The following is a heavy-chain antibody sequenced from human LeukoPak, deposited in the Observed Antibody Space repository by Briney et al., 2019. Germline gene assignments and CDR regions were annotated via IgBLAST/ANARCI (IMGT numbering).Heavy chain of an antibody. CDR1: GYTFTSYY. V-gene: IGHV1-46*01. J-gene: IGHJ4*02. Sequence: ASVTVSCKASGYTFTSYYMHWVRQAPGQGLEWMGIINPSGGSTSYAQKFQGRVTITADESTSTAYMELSSLRSEDTAVYYCARDKGISSIAARPLIFWGQGTLVTVSS. CDR3: ARDKGISSIAARPLIF. D-gene: IGHD6-6*01. CDR2: INPSGGST.